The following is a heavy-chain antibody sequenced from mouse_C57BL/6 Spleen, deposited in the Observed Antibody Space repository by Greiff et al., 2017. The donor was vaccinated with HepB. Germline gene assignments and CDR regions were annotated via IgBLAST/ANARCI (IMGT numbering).Heavy chain of an antibody. CDR1: GFTFSSYA. CDR3: TRGGYDGYFDY. CDR2: ISSGGDYI. Sequence: DVHLVESGEGLVKPGGSLKLSCAASGFTFSSYAMSWVRQTPEKRLEWVAYISSGGDYIYYADTVKGRFTISRDNARNTLYLQMSSLKSEDTAMYYCTRGGYDGYFDYWGQGTTLTVSS. V-gene: IGHV5-9-1*02. J-gene: IGHJ2*01. D-gene: IGHD2-3*01.